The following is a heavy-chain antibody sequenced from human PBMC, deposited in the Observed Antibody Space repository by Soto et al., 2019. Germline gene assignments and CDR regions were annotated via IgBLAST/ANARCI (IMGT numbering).Heavy chain of an antibody. D-gene: IGHD2-2*01. CDR3: ARPPSPSKPYCSSTSCYEFDF. V-gene: IGHV5-10-1*01. Sequence: GESLKISCKGSGYSFTSYWISWVRQMPGKGLEWMGTLDPTDSYTNYSPSFQGHVTISPDKSINTAYLQWSSLKASDDAMYYCARPPSPSKPYCSSTSCYEFDFWGQGTIVTV. CDR2: LDPTDSYT. J-gene: IGHJ4*02. CDR1: GYSFTSYW.